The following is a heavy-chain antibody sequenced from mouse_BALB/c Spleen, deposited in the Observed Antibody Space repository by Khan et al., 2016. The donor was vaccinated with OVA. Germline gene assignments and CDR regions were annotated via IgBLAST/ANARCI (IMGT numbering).Heavy chain of an antibody. D-gene: IGHD2-10*01. J-gene: IGHJ4*01. V-gene: IGHV9-3-1*01. CDR1: GYTFTNYG. CDR3: ARPPYFSYTLDH. Sequence: QIQLVQSGPELKKPGETVKISCKASGYTFTNYGVNWVKQSPGKALKWMGWINTYTGEPTYADDFKGRFAFSLETSASTAYLQINNLKNEDTATYFCARPPYFSYTLDHWGQGTSVTVSS. CDR2: INTYTGEP.